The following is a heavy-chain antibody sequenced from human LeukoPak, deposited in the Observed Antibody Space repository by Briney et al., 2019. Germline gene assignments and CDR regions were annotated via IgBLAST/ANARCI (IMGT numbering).Heavy chain of an antibody. Sequence: GGSLRLSCAASGFTFSTFAMTWVRQAPGKGLEWVSLIGGSGGITYYADSVNGRFTISRDNSMNTLYLQMHSLRAEDTAVYYCAARPGEVAVPFDYWGQGTLVTVSS. D-gene: IGHD2-15*01. CDR2: IGGSGGIT. CDR3: AARPGEVAVPFDY. V-gene: IGHV3-23*01. J-gene: IGHJ4*02. CDR1: GFTFSTFA.